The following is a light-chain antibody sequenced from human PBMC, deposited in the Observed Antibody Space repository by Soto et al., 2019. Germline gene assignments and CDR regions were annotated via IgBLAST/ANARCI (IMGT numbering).Light chain of an antibody. J-gene: IGKJ4*01. V-gene: IGKV1-12*01. CDR2: TGS. Sequence: DLQMTQSPSSVSASVGDRVSITCRASQGIGNWLAWYQQKPGRAPKLLIYTGSSLQSGVPSRCSGTGAGTDFTLTISSLQPEDVATYYCQQANSFPLTFGEGTKVEIK. CDR3: QQANSFPLT. CDR1: QGIGNW.